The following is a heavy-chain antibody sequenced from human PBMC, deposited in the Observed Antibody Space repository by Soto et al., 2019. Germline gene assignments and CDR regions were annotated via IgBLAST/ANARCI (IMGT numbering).Heavy chain of an antibody. V-gene: IGHV3-23*01. D-gene: IGHD2-2*02. CDR2: ISGSGGST. J-gene: IGHJ4*02. CDR3: ASRGDIVVVPAAIFDY. Sequence: GGSLRLSCAASGFTFSSYAMSWVRQAPGKGLEWVSAISGSGGSTYYADSVKGRFTISRDNSKNTLYLQMNSLRAEDTAVYYCASRGDIVVVPAAIFDYWGQGTLVTVSS. CDR1: GFTFSSYA.